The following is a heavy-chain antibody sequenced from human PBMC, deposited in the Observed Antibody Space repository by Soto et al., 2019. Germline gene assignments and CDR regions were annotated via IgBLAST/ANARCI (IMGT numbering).Heavy chain of an antibody. CDR1: GFTFSDYY. CDR3: ARVRAARWSEYYFDY. D-gene: IGHD6-6*01. V-gene: IGHV3-11*01. CDR2: ISSSGSTI. Sequence: QVQLVESGGGLVKPGGSLRLSCAASGFTFSDYYMSWIRQAPGNGLEWVSYISSSGSTIYYADPVKGRFTISRDNAKNALYLQMNSLRAEDTAVYYCARVRAARWSEYYFDYWGQGTLVTVSS. J-gene: IGHJ4*02.